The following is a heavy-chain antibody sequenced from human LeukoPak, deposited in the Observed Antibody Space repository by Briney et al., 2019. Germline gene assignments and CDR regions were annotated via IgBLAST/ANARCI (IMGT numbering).Heavy chain of an antibody. CDR2: INPNSGGT. CDR3: ARQQYGPRSAFDI. Sequence: ASVKVSCKASGYTFTGYYMHWVRQAPGQGLEWMGWINPNSGGTNYAQKFQGRVTMTRDTSISTAYMELSRLRSDDTAVYYCARQQYGPRSAFDIWGQGTMVTVSS. V-gene: IGHV1-2*02. CDR1: GYTFTGYY. D-gene: IGHD4-17*01. J-gene: IGHJ3*02.